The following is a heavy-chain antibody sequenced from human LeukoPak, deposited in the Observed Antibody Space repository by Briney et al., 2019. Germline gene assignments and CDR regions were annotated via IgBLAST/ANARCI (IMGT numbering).Heavy chain of an antibody. D-gene: IGHD1-26*01. Sequence: ASVKVSCKAFGYTFTRYGVSWVRQAPGQGLEWIGWISGSNGNTNYAQNFQGRVTMTRDTSTSTVYMELSSLKSEDTAVFYCAISGNYFRPFDYWGQGTLVSVSS. CDR3: AISGNYFRPFDY. CDR1: GYTFTRYG. V-gene: IGHV1-18*01. CDR2: ISGSNGNT. J-gene: IGHJ4*02.